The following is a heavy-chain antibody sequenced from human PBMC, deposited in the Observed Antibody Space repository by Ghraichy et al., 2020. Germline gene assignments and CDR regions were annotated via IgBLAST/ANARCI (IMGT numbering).Heavy chain of an antibody. CDR2: IYTSGST. Sequence: ETLSLTCTVSGGSISSYYWSWIRQPPGKGLEWIGYIYTSGSTNYNPSLKSRVTISVDTSKNQFSLKLSSVTAADTAVYYCARRRGGYSYEGFARPVYWYFDLWGRGTLVTVSS. CDR3: ARRRGGYSYEGFARPVYWYFDL. D-gene: IGHD5-18*01. CDR1: GGSISSYY. V-gene: IGHV4-4*09. J-gene: IGHJ2*01.